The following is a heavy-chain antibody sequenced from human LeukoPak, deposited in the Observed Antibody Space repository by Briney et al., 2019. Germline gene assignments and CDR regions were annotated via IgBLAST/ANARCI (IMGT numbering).Heavy chain of an antibody. D-gene: IGHD5-18*01. CDR1: GGSISSYY. Sequence: PSETLSLTCTVSGGSISSYYWSWIRQPPGKGLEWIGYIYYSGSTNYNPSLKSRVTILVDTSKNQFSLKLSSVTAADTAVYYCAREGYSYGYGYWGQGTLVTVSS. CDR2: IYYSGST. CDR3: AREGYSYGYGY. V-gene: IGHV4-59*01. J-gene: IGHJ4*02.